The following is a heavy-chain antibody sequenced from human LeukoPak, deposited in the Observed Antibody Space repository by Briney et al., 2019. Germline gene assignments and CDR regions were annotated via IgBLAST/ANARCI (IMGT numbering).Heavy chain of an antibody. V-gene: IGHV3-21*01. CDR1: GFTFSSYS. CDR3: ARGELGYCSGGSCSSFDP. Sequence: EGSLRLSCAASGFTFSSYSMNWVRQAPGKGLEWVSSISSSSSYIYYADSVKGRFTISRDNAKNSLYLQMNSLRAEDTAVYYCARGELGYCSGGSCSSFDPWGQGTLVTVSS. D-gene: IGHD2-15*01. CDR2: ISSSSSYI. J-gene: IGHJ5*02.